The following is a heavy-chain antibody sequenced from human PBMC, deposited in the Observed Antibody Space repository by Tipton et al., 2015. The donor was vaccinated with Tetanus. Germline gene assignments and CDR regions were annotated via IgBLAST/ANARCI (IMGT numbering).Heavy chain of an antibody. D-gene: IGHD6-13*01. Sequence: TLSLTCTVSGGSISSGGYYWSWIRQHPGKGLEWIGYIYYSGSTYYNLSLKSRVTISVDTSKNQFSLKLSSVTAADTAVYYCARDGSSPWSYFGYWGQGTLVAVSS. J-gene: IGHJ4*02. CDR3: ARDGSSPWSYFGY. V-gene: IGHV4-31*03. CDR2: IYYSGST. CDR1: GGSISSGGYY.